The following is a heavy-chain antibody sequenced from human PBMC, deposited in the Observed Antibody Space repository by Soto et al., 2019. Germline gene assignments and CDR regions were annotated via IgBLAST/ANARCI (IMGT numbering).Heavy chain of an antibody. D-gene: IGHD3-3*01. J-gene: IGHJ5*02. CDR2: IYYSWST. CDR1: GGSISSSSYY. V-gene: IGHV4-39*01. CDR3: ARHSITIFGVVIDNWFDP. Sequence: QLQLQESGPGLVKPSETLSLTCTVSGGSISSSSYYWGWIRQPPGKGLEWSGGIYYSWSTYYNPSLKSRVTIAVDTSKTQFSRMLSSVTAADTAVYYCARHSITIFGVVIDNWFDPWGQGTLVTVSS.